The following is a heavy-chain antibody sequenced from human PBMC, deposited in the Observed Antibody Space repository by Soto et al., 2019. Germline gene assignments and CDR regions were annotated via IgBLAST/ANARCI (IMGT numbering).Heavy chain of an antibody. J-gene: IGHJ4*02. CDR2: VHYSGST. V-gene: IGHV4-59*08. CDR1: GGSLSSYY. Sequence: QVQLRESGPGLVRPSETLSLTCSVSGGSLSSYYWTWIRQPPGKGLEWTGYVHYSGSTDHNSSLAGRLTISLDSSKNQISLTLRSVTAADTAVYFCTRSTKYYFDSWGQGVLVTVSS. CDR3: TRSTKYYFDS.